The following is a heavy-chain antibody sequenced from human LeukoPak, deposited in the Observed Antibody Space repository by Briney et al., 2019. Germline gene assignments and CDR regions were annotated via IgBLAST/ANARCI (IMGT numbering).Heavy chain of an antibody. CDR3: ARFSTIVRRSSSWYYFDY. CDR2: ISSSSSYI. D-gene: IGHD6-13*01. J-gene: IGHJ4*02. V-gene: IGHV3-21*01. CDR1: GFTFSSYS. Sequence: GGSLRLSCAASGFTFSSYSMNWVRQAPGKGLEGVSSISSSSSYIYYADSVKGRFTISRDNAKNSLYLQMNSLRAEDTAVYYCARFSTIVRRSSSWYYFDYWGQGTLVTVSS.